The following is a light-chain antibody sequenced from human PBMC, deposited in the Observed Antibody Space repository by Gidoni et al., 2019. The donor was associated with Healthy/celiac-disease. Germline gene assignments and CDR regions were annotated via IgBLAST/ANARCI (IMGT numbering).Light chain of an antibody. V-gene: IGKV3-20*01. CDR1: QSVSSSY. Sequence: DIVLTQSPGTLSLSPGERATLSCRDSQSVSSSYLAWYQQKPGQAPRLLIDGASSRATGIPDRFSGSGSGTDFTLTISRLEAEDFAVYYGQKYGSSYTFGQGTKLEIK. CDR3: QKYGSSYT. CDR2: GAS. J-gene: IGKJ2*01.